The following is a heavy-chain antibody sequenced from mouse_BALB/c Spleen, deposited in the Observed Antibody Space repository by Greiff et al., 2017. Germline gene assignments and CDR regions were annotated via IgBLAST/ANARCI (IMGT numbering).Heavy chain of an antibody. CDR3: ARDLLWFAY. CDR2: ISNGGGST. J-gene: IGHJ3*01. V-gene: IGHV5-12-2*01. D-gene: IGHD2-1*01. CDR1: GFTFSSYT. Sequence: EVQVVESGGGLVQPGGSLKLSCAASGFTFSSYTMSWVRQTPEKRLEWVAYISNGGGSTYYPDTVKGRFTISRDNAKNTLYLQMSSLKSEDTAMYYCARDLLWFAYWGQGTLVTVSA.